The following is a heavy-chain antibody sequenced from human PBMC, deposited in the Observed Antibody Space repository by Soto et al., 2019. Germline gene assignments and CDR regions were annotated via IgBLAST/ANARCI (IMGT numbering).Heavy chain of an antibody. D-gene: IGHD6-13*01. CDR1: GGSISSYY. Sequence: QVQLQESGPGLVKPSETLSLTCTVSGGSISSYYWSWIRQPPGKGLEWIGYIYYSGSTNYNPSLKRRVTISVDTSKKQFSLKLSSVTAADTAVYYCARVAAAGTLFDYWGQGTLVTVSS. CDR2: IYYSGST. V-gene: IGHV4-59*01. J-gene: IGHJ4*02. CDR3: ARVAAAGTLFDY.